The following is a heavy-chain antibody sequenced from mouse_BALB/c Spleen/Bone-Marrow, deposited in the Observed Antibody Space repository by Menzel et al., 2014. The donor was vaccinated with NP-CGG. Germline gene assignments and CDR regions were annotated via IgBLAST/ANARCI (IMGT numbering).Heavy chain of an antibody. J-gene: IGHJ3*01. Sequence: EVHLVESGGGLVQPGDSLRLSCATSGFTFSDFYMEWVRQPPGKRLEWIAASRNKAKHYTTEYSASVKGRFIVSRDTPQSILYLQMNALRAEDTAIYYCARDIGYGNYFVYWGQGTLVTVSA. D-gene: IGHD2-10*02. CDR1: GFTFSDFY. CDR3: ARDIGYGNYFVY. CDR2: SRNKAKHYTT. V-gene: IGHV7-1*02.